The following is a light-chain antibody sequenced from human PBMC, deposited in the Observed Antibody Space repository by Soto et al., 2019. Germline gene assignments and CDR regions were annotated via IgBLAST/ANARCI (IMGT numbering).Light chain of an antibody. Sequence: EIVLTQSPATLSLSPGERATLSCRASQSVSSYLAWYQQKPGQAPRLLIYDASNRATGIPARFSGSGSGTEFTLTISSLQSEDFAVYYCQQSNNWPWTFGQGTKVDNK. J-gene: IGKJ1*01. V-gene: IGKV3-11*01. CDR1: QSVSSY. CDR3: QQSNNWPWT. CDR2: DAS.